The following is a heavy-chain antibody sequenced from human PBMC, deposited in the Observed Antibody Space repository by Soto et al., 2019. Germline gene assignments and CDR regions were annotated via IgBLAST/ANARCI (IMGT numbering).Heavy chain of an antibody. CDR1: GYSFSNYY. CDR3: AREPAYYDILSGYYSGGPDY. Sequence: GESLKISCQGSGYSFSNYYITWVRQVPGKGLEWMGRIDPSDSYTHYNPSFRGHVTISVDKSISTAYLQWSSLKASDTAMYYCAREPAYYDILSGYYSGGPDYWGQGTLVTVSS. J-gene: IGHJ4*02. V-gene: IGHV5-10-1*01. CDR2: IDPSDSYT. D-gene: IGHD3-9*01.